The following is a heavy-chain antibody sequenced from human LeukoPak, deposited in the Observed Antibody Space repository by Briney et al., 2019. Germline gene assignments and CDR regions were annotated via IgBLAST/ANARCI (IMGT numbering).Heavy chain of an antibody. CDR3: ARDEETVAGLNGFDL. V-gene: IGHV3-21*01. Sequence: GGSLRLSCAASEFAFSSYSMNWFRQAPGKGLEWVASITSGSKYIFYAGSVRGRFTISRDNAENSLFLHMKSLRADDAGVYFCARDEETVAGLNGFDLWGQGTLVTVSS. D-gene: IGHD6-19*01. CDR1: EFAFSSYS. CDR2: ITSGSKYI. J-gene: IGHJ4*02.